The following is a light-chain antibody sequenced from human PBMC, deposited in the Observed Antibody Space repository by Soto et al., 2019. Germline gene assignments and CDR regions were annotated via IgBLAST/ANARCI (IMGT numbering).Light chain of an antibody. J-gene: IGKJ5*01. Sequence: IVMTQSPATLSVSPGERATLSCRASQSVRSDLVWYQQKPGQAPRLLIYGASTRATAIPARYSGSGSGTEFNLTISSLQSEDFAVYYCQQYNNWPLFGQGTRLEIK. CDR3: QQYNNWPL. CDR1: QSVRSD. V-gene: IGKV3-15*01. CDR2: GAS.